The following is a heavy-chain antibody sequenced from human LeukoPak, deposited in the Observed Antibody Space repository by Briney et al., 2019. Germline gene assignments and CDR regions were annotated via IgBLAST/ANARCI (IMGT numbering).Heavy chain of an antibody. CDR3: ASNPTRIWFGEFKAPSYFDY. D-gene: IGHD3-10*01. J-gene: IGHJ4*02. CDR2: IYYSGST. Sequence: SETLSLTCTVSGGSISSYYWGWIRQPPGKGLEWIGSIYYSGSTYYNPSLKSRVTTSVDTSKNQFSLKLSSVTAADTAVYYCASNPTRIWFGEFKAPSYFDYWGQGTLVTVSS. CDR1: GGSISSYY. V-gene: IGHV4-39*01.